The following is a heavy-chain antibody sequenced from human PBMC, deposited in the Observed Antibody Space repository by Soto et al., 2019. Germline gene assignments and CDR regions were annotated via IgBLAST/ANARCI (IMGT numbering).Heavy chain of an antibody. V-gene: IGHV1-18*04. D-gene: IGHD1-26*01. J-gene: IGHJ4*02. CDR3: AGLGASFRFAY. CDR1: GYTFITYG. Sequence: ASVKVSCKASGYTFITYGINWVRQAPGQGLEWMGWISPYNGNTKYLPKLQDRVTMTADTSTTTVYMEVKSLRSDDTAVNYCAGLGASFRFAYWGQGTLVTVSS. CDR2: ISPYNGNT.